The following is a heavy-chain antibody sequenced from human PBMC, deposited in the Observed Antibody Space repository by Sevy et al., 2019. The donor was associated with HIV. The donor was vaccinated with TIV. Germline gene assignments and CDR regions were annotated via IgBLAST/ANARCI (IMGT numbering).Heavy chain of an antibody. V-gene: IGHV3-30*18. CDR1: GFSFSYYG. CDR2: ISHDGINE. Sequence: GESLKISCIGSGFSFSYYGIHWVRQSPGKRLDWVALISHDGINEYYADSVKGRFTISRDNSKNTVYLEMNSLRNEDTAIYFCANAYSGSYSHSYLYALDVWGQRTPVTVSS. CDR3: ANAYSGSYSHSYLYALDV. D-gene: IGHD1-26*01. J-gene: IGHJ6*02.